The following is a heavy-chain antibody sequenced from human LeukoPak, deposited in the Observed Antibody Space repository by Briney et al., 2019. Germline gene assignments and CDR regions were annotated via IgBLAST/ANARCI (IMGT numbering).Heavy chain of an antibody. CDR2: IYPGDSDT. CDR1: GYSFTTYW. D-gene: IGHD6-19*01. CDR3: ARHADSSGWYFDY. V-gene: IGHV5-51*01. Sequence: GESLKISCKGSGYSFTTYWIGWVRQMPGKGLEWMGIIYPGDSDTRYSPSFQGQVTISADKSISTAYLQWSSLKASDTAMYHCARHADSSGWYFDYWGQGTLVTVSS. J-gene: IGHJ4*02.